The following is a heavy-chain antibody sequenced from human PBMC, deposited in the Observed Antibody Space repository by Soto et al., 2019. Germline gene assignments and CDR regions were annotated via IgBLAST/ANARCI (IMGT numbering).Heavy chain of an antibody. J-gene: IGHJ4*02. CDR3: ARDLYSSSARYFDY. Sequence: EVQLVESGGGLVKPGGSLRLSCAASGFTFSSYSMNWVRQAPGNGLEWVSSISSSSSYIYYADSVKGRFTISRDNAKNSLDLQMNSLRAEDTAVYYCARDLYSSSARYFDYWGQGTLVTVSS. CDR1: GFTFSSYS. D-gene: IGHD6-6*01. V-gene: IGHV3-21*01. CDR2: ISSSSSYI.